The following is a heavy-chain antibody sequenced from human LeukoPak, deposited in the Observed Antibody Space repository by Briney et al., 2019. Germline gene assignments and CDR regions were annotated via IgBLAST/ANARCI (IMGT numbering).Heavy chain of an antibody. J-gene: IGHJ3*02. Sequence: PSETLSLTCTVSGDSIGTYFWTWIRQSAGEGLEWIGHVYDGGRTDYNPSLKGRVTISVDTSRNLFSLRLSSVTAADTAVYYCARDYIVETGVVGFDMWGQGKMVTVSS. CDR1: GDSIGTYF. D-gene: IGHD2-8*02. CDR2: VYDGGRT. V-gene: IGHV4-4*07. CDR3: ARDYIVETGVVGFDM.